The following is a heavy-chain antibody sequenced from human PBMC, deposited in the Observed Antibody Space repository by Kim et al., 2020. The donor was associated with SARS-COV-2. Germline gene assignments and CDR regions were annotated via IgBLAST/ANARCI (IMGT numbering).Heavy chain of an antibody. CDR3: AKDLDDYVWGSYRYQAD. J-gene: IGHJ4*02. Sequence: GGSLRLSCAASGFTFSSYAMSWVRQAPGKGLEWVSAISGSGGSTYYADSVKGRFTISRDNSKNTLYLQMNSLRAEDTAVYYCAKDLDDYVWGSYRYQADWGQGTLVTVSS. CDR1: GFTFSSYA. D-gene: IGHD3-16*02. CDR2: ISGSGGST. V-gene: IGHV3-23*01.